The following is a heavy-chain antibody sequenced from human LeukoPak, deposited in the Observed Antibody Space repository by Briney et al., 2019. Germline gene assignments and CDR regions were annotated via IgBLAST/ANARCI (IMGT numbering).Heavy chain of an antibody. Sequence: SETLSLTCTVSGGSISSSSYYWGWIRQPPGKGLEWIGSIYDSGSTYYNPSLKSRVTISVDTSKNQFSLKLSSVTAADTAVYYCARLTIRITMVRGVPYYFDYWGQGTLVTVSS. J-gene: IGHJ4*02. CDR3: ARLTIRITMVRGVPYYFDY. V-gene: IGHV4-39*01. CDR2: IYDSGST. CDR1: GGSISSSSYY. D-gene: IGHD3-10*01.